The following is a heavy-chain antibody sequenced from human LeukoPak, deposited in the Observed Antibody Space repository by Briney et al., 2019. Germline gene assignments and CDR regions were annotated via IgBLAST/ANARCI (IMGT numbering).Heavy chain of an antibody. D-gene: IGHD3-10*01. V-gene: IGHV3-33*01. CDR1: GFTFSSYG. J-gene: IGHJ4*02. CDR3: ARGDTYYYGSGSLHDY. Sequence: PGGSLRLSCAASGFTFSSYGMHWVRQAPGKGLEWVAVIWYDGSNKYYADSVKGRFTISRDNSKNTLYLQMNSLRAEDTAVYYCARGDTYYYGSGSLHDYWGQGNLVTVSS. CDR2: IWYDGSNK.